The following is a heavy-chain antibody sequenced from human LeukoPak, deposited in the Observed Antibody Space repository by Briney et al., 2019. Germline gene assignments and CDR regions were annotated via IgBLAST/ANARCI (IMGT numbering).Heavy chain of an antibody. Sequence: PSETLSLTCAVSGDSISSSSHHWGWIRQSPGKGLEWIGSTYYGRTTYYNPSLNSRVTISVLTSKNQFSLQLNSVTAADTAVYYCARHDGRGGATMGAFDSWGQGSLVAVSS. D-gene: IGHD5-24*01. CDR2: TYYGRTT. J-gene: IGHJ4*02. CDR1: GDSISSSSHH. CDR3: ARHDGRGGATMGAFDS. V-gene: IGHV4-39*01.